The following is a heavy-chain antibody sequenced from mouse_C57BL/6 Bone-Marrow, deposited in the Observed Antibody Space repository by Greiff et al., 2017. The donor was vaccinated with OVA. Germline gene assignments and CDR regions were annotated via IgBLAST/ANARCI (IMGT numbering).Heavy chain of an antibody. V-gene: IGHV1-55*01. CDR1: GYTFTSYW. CDR2: IYPGSGST. CDR3: ARSYSKDY. D-gene: IGHD2-5*01. J-gene: IGHJ2*01. Sequence: VQLQQSGAELVKPGASVKMSCKASGYTFTSYWITWVKQRPGQGLEWIGDIYPGSGSTNYNEKFKSKATLTVDTSSSTAYMQLSGLTYEDSAVYYCARSYSKDYWGRGTTLTVSS.